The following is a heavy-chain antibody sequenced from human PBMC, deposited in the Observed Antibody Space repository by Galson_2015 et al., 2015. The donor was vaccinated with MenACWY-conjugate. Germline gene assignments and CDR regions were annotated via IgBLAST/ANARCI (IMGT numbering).Heavy chain of an antibody. CDR3: ARGLLVVVVATPETYSWFGP. V-gene: IGHV4-39*01. CDR2: IHYSGST. Sequence: LSLTCTVSGGSISSSNYFWGWIRQPPGKGLEWIGSIHYSGSTYYNPSLKSRVTMSADTSENQISLKLTSVTAADTAVYYCARGLLVVVVATPETYSWFGPWGQGTLVTVSS. CDR1: GGSISSSNYF. J-gene: IGHJ5*02. D-gene: IGHD2-15*01.